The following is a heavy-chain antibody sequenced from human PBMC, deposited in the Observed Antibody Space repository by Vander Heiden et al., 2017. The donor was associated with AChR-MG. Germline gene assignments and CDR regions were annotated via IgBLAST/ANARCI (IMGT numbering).Heavy chain of an antibody. CDR1: GLPFSSYS. V-gene: IGHV3-21*01. CDR2: ISSSSSYI. D-gene: IGHD6-19*01. J-gene: IGHJ4*02. Sequence: EVQLVESGGGLVKPGGSLRLSCAASGLPFSSYSMNWVRQAPGKGLEWVSSISSSSSYIYYADSVKGRFTISRDNAKNSLYLQMNSLRAEDTAVYYCARGAVAGTTFDYWGQGTLVTVSS. CDR3: ARGAVAGTTFDY.